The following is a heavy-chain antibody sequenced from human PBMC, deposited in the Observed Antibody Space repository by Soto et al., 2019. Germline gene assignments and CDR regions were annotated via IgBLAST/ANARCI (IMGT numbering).Heavy chain of an antibody. CDR2: ISYDGSNK. CDR3: AKEAGEGSSWPYYYYGMDV. V-gene: IGHV3-30*18. CDR1: GFTFSSYG. D-gene: IGHD6-13*01. Sequence: GGSLRLSCAASGFTFSSYGMHWVRQAPGRGLEWVAVISYDGSNKYYADSVKGRFTISRDNSKNTLYLQMNSLRAEDTAVYYCAKEAGEGSSWPYYYYGMDVWGQGTTVTVSS. J-gene: IGHJ6*02.